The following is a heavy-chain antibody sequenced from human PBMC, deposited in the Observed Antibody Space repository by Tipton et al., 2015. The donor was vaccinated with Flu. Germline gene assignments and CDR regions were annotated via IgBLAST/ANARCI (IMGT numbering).Heavy chain of an antibody. Sequence: LRLSCTISGGSISSYYWSWIRQPPGKGLEWIGYIYYSGSTNYNPSLKSRVTISVDTSKNQFSLKLSSVTAADTAVYYCARAPDSIVGATVFDYWGQGTLVTVSS. CDR2: IYYSGST. CDR1: GGSISSYY. CDR3: ARAPDSIVGATVFDY. V-gene: IGHV4-59*01. J-gene: IGHJ4*02. D-gene: IGHD1-26*01.